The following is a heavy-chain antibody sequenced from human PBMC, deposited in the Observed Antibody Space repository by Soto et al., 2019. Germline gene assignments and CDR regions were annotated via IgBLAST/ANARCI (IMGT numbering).Heavy chain of an antibody. CDR1: GYTFTSYG. CDR2: ISAYNGNT. J-gene: IGHJ3*02. Sequence: ASVKVSCKASGYTFTSYGISWVRQAPGQGLEWMGWISAYNGNTNYAQKLQGRVTMTTDTSTSTAYMELRSLRSDDTAVYYCAKVGHYYDSSGDPNAFDIWGQGTMLTVS. V-gene: IGHV1-18*01. D-gene: IGHD3-22*01. CDR3: AKVGHYYDSSGDPNAFDI.